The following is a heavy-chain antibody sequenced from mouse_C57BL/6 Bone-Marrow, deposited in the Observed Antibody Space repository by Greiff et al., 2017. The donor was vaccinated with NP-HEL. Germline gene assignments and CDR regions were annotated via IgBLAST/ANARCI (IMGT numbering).Heavy chain of an antibody. CDR1: GYTFTSYW. Sequence: QVQLQQPGAELVKPGASVKLSCKASGYTFTSYWMHWVKQRPGQGLEWIGMINPNSGSTNYNEKFKSKATLTVDKSSSTAYMQLSSLTSEDSAFYCCAREGDGYYWYFDVWGTGTTVTVSS. J-gene: IGHJ1*03. V-gene: IGHV1-64*01. CDR3: AREGDGYYWYFDV. CDR2: INPNSGST. D-gene: IGHD2-3*01.